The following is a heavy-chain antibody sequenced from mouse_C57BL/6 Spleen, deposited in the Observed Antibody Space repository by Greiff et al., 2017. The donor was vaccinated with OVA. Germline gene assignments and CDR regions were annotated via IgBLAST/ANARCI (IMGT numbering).Heavy chain of an antibody. Sequence: EVKLQQSGPELVKPGASVKISCKASGYTFTDYYMNWVKQSHGKSLEWIGDINPNNGGTSYNQKFKGKATLTVDKSSSTAYMELRSLTSEDSAVYYCARDNTTVPWYFDVWGTGTTVTVSS. J-gene: IGHJ1*03. V-gene: IGHV1-26*01. D-gene: IGHD1-1*01. CDR1: GYTFTDYY. CDR2: INPNNGGT. CDR3: ARDNTTVPWYFDV.